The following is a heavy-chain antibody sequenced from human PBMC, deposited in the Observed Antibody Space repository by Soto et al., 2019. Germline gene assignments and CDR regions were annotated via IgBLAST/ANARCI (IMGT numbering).Heavy chain of an antibody. Sequence: SETLSLTCSVSGASIRSYYWHWIRQPPGKGLEWIGYVYTSDYTRYSSSLKSRVTISVDTSKSQFYLRLNSVSAADTAVYYCASSDGHPGDFFYYNGMDVWGQGTTVTVYS. CDR3: ASSDGHPGDFFYYNGMDV. CDR1: GASIRSYY. J-gene: IGHJ6*02. D-gene: IGHD3-10*01. V-gene: IGHV4-4*08. CDR2: VYTSDYT.